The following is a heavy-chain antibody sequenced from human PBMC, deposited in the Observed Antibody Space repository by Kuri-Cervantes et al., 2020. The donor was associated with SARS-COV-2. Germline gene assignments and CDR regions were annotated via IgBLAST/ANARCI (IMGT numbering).Heavy chain of an antibody. J-gene: IGHJ6*03. CDR1: GDSIGSGSNF. CDR3: ARGQGATRGIFYYYMDV. CDR2: IYTSGGT. Sequence: SETLSLTCSVSGDSIGSGSNFWSWIRKPAGKGLEWIGYIYTSGGTNYNPSLKSRVTISLDTSKNQFSLKLSSVTAADTAVYYCARGQGATRGIFYYYMDVWGKGTTVTVSS. D-gene: IGHD3-9*01. V-gene: IGHV4-61*09.